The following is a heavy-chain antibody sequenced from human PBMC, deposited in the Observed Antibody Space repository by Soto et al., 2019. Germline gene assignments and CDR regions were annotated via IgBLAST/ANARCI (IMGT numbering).Heavy chain of an antibody. CDR3: ARVGFGYNNSWGFDS. V-gene: IGHV4-61*08. Sequence: SETLSLTCTVSGGSVSSGGYSWNWIRQPPGKGLEWIGYVYYSENTKYNPSLKSRVTISVDTSKDQISLKLTSVTAADTAVYYCARVGFGYNNSWGFDSWGQGTLVTVSS. CDR1: GGSVSSGGYS. J-gene: IGHJ4*02. CDR2: VYYSENT. D-gene: IGHD6-6*01.